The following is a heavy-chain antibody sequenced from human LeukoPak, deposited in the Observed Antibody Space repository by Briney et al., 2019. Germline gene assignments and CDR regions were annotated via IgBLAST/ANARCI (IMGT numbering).Heavy chain of an antibody. D-gene: IGHD1-26*01. J-gene: IGHJ4*02. Sequence: ASVKVSCKASGYTFTSYGISWVRQAPGQGLEWMGWISAYNGNTNYAQKLQGRVTVTTDTSTSTAYMELSRLKSDDTAVYYCARAPPRVGVTRWYFDYWGQGTLVTVSS. CDR2: ISAYNGNT. CDR1: GYTFTSYG. V-gene: IGHV1-18*04. CDR3: ARAPPRVGVTRWYFDY.